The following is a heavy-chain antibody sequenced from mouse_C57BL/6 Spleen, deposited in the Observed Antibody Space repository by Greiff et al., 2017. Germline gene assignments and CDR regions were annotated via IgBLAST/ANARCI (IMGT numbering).Heavy chain of an antibody. CDR2: INPYNGDT. J-gene: IGHJ4*01. V-gene: IGHV1-20*01. CDR3: ARDHTRAMDY. D-gene: IGHD2-12*01. Sequence: VQLKQSGPELVKPGDSVTISCKASGYSFTGYFMNWVMRSHGKSLEWIGRINPYNGDTFYNQKFKGKATLTVDKSSSTAHMELRSLTSEDSAVYYCARDHTRAMDYWGQGTSVTVSS. CDR1: GYSFTGYF.